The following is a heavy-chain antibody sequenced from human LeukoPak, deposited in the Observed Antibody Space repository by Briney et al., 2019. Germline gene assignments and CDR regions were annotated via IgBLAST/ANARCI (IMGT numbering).Heavy chain of an antibody. V-gene: IGHV3-23*01. CDR2: ISGTGGTT. Sequence: GGSLRLSCAASGFTFSNYSMSWVRQAPGKGLEWVSTISGTGGTTYYADSVKGRCTISRDNSKNTLFLQMNSLRDEDTAVYYCARDYDILTGYAYYYYGMDVWGQGTTVTVSS. CDR3: ARDYDILTGYAYYYYGMDV. J-gene: IGHJ6*02. CDR1: GFTFSNYS. D-gene: IGHD3-9*01.